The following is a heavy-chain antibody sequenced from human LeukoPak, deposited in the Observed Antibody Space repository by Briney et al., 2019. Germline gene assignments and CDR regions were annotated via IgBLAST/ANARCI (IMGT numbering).Heavy chain of an antibody. CDR2: INAGNGNT. CDR3: AREKAGIAVAGTPDGMDV. CDR1: GYTFTSYA. D-gene: IGHD6-19*01. J-gene: IGHJ6*02. Sequence: GASVKVSCKASGYTFTSYAMHWVRQAPGQRLEWMGWINAGNGNTKYSQKFQGRVTITRDTSASTAYMELSSLRSEDTAVYYCAREKAGIAVAGTPDGMDVWGQGTTVTVSS. V-gene: IGHV1-3*01.